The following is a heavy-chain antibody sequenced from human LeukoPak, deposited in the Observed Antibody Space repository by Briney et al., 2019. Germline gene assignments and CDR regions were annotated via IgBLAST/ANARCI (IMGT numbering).Heavy chain of an antibody. J-gene: IGHJ4*02. CDR3: ASVMNRDGYNYFYFDY. V-gene: IGHV1-2*02. D-gene: IGHD5-24*01. Sequence: GASVKVSCKASGYTFTGYYMHWVRQAPGQGLEWMGWINPNSGGTNYAQKFQGRVTMTRDTSISTAYMELSRLRSDDTAVYYCASVMNRDGYNYFYFDYWGQGTPVTVSS. CDR2: INPNSGGT. CDR1: GYTFTGYY.